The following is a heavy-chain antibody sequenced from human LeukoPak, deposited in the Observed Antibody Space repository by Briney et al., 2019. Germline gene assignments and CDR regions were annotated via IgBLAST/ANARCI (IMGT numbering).Heavy chain of an antibody. CDR3: AKGGKWDVTPFDY. D-gene: IGHD1-26*01. CDR2: ISGGGGST. Sequence: GGSLRLSCAASGFTFTSYSMNWVRQAPGKGLEWVSTISGGGGSTYYADSVKGRFTISRDNSKNTLYLQVNSLRAEGTAVYYCAKGGKWDVTPFDYWGQGTLVTVSS. V-gene: IGHV3-23*01. J-gene: IGHJ4*02. CDR1: GFTFTSYS.